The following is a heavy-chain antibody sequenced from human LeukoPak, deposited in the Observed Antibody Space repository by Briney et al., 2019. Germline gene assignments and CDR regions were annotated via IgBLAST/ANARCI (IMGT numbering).Heavy chain of an antibody. D-gene: IGHD3-3*01. CDR1: GYTFTGYY. J-gene: IGHJ6*02. Sequence: ASVKVSCKASGYTFTGYYMHWVRQAPGQGLEWMGWINPNSGGTNYAQKFQGRVTMTRDTSISTAYMELSRLRSDDTAVYYCARSSIITIYYYCYYGMDVWGQGTTVTVSS. CDR2: INPNSGGT. CDR3: ARSSIITIYYYCYYGMDV. V-gene: IGHV1-2*02.